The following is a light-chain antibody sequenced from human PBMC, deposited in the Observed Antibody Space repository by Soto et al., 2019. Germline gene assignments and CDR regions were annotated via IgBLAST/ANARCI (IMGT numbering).Light chain of an antibody. Sequence: EIVMTQSPPTLSVSPGERATLSCRASQSVSSNLAWYQQKPGQAPRLLIYGASTRATGIPARFSGSGSGTEFTLTISSLQSEDFAVYYGQQYNNWPPWTFGQGTKVEIK. V-gene: IGKV3-15*01. J-gene: IGKJ1*01. CDR1: QSVSSN. CDR3: QQYNNWPPWT. CDR2: GAS.